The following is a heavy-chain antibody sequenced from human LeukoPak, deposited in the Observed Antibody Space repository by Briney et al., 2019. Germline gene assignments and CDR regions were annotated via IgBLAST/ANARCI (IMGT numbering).Heavy chain of an antibody. Sequence: ASVKGSCKASGYTFTDYDVNWVRQAPGQGLEWMGWINPDSGGTNYAQKFQGRVTMTRDTSITTAYMELSGLTSDDAAVYYCARDFPRTIGASGFDHWGQGTLVTVSS. D-gene: IGHD6-13*01. CDR3: ARDFPRTIGASGFDH. CDR1: GYTFTDYD. CDR2: INPDSGGT. V-gene: IGHV1-2*02. J-gene: IGHJ4*02.